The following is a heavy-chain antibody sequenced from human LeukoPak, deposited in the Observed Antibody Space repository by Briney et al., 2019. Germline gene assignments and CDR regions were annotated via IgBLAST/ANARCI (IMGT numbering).Heavy chain of an antibody. CDR2: ISSDGDTI. CDR3: ARGEGVVVPATRLLGN. CDR1: GFTFSIYA. J-gene: IGHJ4*02. D-gene: IGHD2-2*01. V-gene: IGHV3-30*04. Sequence: GRSLRLSCEVSGFTFSIYAIHWVRQAPGKGLEWVAGISSDGDTIYYADSVKGRVTVSRDNSRDTLYLQLNSLRAEDTAVYYCARGEGVVVPATRLLGNWGQGSLVTVSS.